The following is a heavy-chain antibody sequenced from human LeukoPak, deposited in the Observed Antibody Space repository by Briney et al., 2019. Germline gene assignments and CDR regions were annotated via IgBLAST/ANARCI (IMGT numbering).Heavy chain of an antibody. Sequence: GGCLILSCAVYGLTFSSESVRWVRQARGKGLEWVSAITGSGGSKYYAESVQGRFTISRDNSKNTQYLQMNSLRAEDTAVYYCAGSMAKYYFDYWGQGNLVIVSS. J-gene: IGHJ4*02. CDR1: GLTFSSES. CDR2: ITGSGGSK. CDR3: AGSMAKYYFDY. V-gene: IGHV3-23*01. D-gene: IGHD2/OR15-2a*01.